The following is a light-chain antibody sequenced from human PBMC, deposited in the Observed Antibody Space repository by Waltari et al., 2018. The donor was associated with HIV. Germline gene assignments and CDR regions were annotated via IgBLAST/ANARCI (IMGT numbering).Light chain of an antibody. J-gene: IGKJ4*01. CDR2: AAN. Sequence: EIVLTQSPGTLSLSPGEGATLSCRASQTVNTYYLAWYQQKPGQAPRLLIYAANSRATGIPDRFSGSGSGTDFTLTINRLEPEDFAVYYCQQRSNWPSLTFGGGTKVEIK. CDR1: QTVNTYY. V-gene: IGKV3D-20*02. CDR3: QQRSNWPSLT.